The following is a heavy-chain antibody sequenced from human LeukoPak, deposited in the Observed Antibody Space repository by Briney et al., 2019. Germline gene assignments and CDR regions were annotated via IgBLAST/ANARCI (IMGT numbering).Heavy chain of an antibody. D-gene: IGHD6-13*01. CDR2: IYYSGST. Sequence: PSETLSLTCTVSGGSISSSSYYWGWIRQPPGKGLEWIGSIYYSGSTYYNPSLKSRVTISVDTSKNQFSLKLSSVTAADTAVYYCARDVAGGQQLAQYYFDYWGQGTLVTVSS. V-gene: IGHV4-39*07. CDR1: GGSISSSSYY. CDR3: ARDVAGGQQLAQYYFDY. J-gene: IGHJ4*02.